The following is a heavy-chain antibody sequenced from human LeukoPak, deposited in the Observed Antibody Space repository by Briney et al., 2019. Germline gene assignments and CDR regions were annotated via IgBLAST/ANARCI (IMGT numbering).Heavy chain of an antibody. CDR3: AKLLGGSCYGNIDY. CDR1: GFPFNKYA. CDR2: ICGSTDST. J-gene: IGHJ4*02. D-gene: IGHD2-15*01. Sequence: GGSLRLSCAASGFPFNKYAMSWVRQAPGKGLEWVSVICGSTDSTHYADSVKGRFTISRDNSKNTLYLQMDSLRAEDTAVYYCAKLLGGSCYGNIDYRGQGTLVTVSS. V-gene: IGHV3-23*01.